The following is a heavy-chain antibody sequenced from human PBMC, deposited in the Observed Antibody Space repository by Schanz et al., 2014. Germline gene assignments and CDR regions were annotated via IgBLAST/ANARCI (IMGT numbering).Heavy chain of an antibody. CDR3: AGAFDSSGYYFDY. Sequence: EVQLVESGGGLVQPGGSLRLSCAASGFTFTTYAMTWIRQAPGKGLEWVSDISDSGDSTHYADSVKGRFTISRDNAKNSLFLQMNSLSAEDTAVYYCAGAFDSSGYYFDYWGQGTLXTVSS. CDR2: ISDSGDST. CDR1: GFTFTTYA. J-gene: IGHJ4*02. D-gene: IGHD3-22*01. V-gene: IGHV3-23*04.